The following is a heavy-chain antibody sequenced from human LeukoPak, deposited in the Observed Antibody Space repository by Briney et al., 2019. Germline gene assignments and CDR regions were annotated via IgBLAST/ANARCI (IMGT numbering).Heavy chain of an antibody. Sequence: PSETLSLTCTVSGGSIINSYWSWIRQPPGKGLEWIGYISFGGSPNYNPSLKSRVTISVDTSKNQFSLKLSSVTAADTAVYYCARDHPIRYGSGSYIHGGAFDIWGQGTMVTVSS. J-gene: IGHJ3*02. CDR1: GGSIINSY. D-gene: IGHD3-10*01. CDR3: ARDHPIRYGSGSYIHGGAFDI. V-gene: IGHV4-59*01. CDR2: ISFGGSP.